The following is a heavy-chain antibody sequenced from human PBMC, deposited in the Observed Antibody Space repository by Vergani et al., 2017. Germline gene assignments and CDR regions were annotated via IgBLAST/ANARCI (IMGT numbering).Heavy chain of an antibody. V-gene: IGHV3-23*01. D-gene: IGHD3-10*01. J-gene: IGHJ6*03. CDR3: AKDYFNYYGSGSLYYYYYMDV. Sequence: EVQLLESGGGLVQPGGSLRLSCAASGFTFSSYAMSWVRQAPGKGLEWVSAISGSGGSTYYADSVKGRFTISRDNSKNTLYLQMNSLRAEDTAVYYCAKDYFNYYGSGSLYYYYYMDVWGKGTTVTVSS. CDR1: GFTFSSYA. CDR2: ISGSGGST.